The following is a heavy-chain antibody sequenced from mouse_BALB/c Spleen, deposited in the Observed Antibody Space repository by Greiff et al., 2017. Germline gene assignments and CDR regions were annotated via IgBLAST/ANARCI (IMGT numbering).Heavy chain of an antibody. D-gene: IGHD4-1*01. Sequence: QVQLQQSGAELVKPGASVKLSCKASGYTFTSYWMHWVKQRPGQGLEWIGEINPSNGRTNYNEKFKSKATLTVDKSSSTAYMQLSSLTSEDSAVYYCVSWDWFAYWGQGTLVTVSA. CDR2: INPSNGRT. CDR1: GYTFTSYW. CDR3: VSWDWFAY. J-gene: IGHJ3*01. V-gene: IGHV1S81*02.